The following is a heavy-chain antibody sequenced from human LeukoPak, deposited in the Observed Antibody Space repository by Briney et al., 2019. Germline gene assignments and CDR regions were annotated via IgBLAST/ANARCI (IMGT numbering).Heavy chain of an antibody. D-gene: IGHD2/OR15-2a*01. J-gene: IGHJ4*02. Sequence: PGGSLRLSCAASGFTFSSYSMNWVRQAPGKGLEWVSYLSSSSNTIYYADSVKGRFTISRDNAKNSLYLQMNSLRLEDTAVYYCVRDWAPASMQAAPFDCWGQGTLVTVSS. CDR2: LSSSSNTI. V-gene: IGHV3-48*01. CDR3: VRDWAPASMQAAPFDC. CDR1: GFTFSSYS.